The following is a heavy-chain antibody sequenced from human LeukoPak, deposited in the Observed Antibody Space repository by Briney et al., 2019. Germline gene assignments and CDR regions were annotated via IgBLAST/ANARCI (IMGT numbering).Heavy chain of an antibody. J-gene: IGHJ6*02. CDR2: INWNGGSI. V-gene: IGHV3-20*01. CDR3: ARGGTLTPTLYGMDV. CDR1: GFTFDDYG. Sequence: GGSLRLSCAASGFTFDDYGMSWVRQAPGKGLKWVSGINWNGGSIGYADSVKGRFTISRDNAKNSLYLQMNSLRAEDTALYHCARGGTLTPTLYGMDVWGQGTTVTVSS.